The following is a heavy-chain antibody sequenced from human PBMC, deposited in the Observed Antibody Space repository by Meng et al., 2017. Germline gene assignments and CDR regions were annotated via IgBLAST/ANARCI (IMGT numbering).Heavy chain of an antibody. Sequence: EVEVVESCGVLVHPGWSLRLYCAAAGFNVSSNYMGWVRQAPGKGLEWVSVIYSGGSTYYADSVKGRFTIARHNSKNTLYLQMNSLSAEDTAVYYCARGYGLPTYWGQGTLVTVSS. CDR1: GFNVSSNY. CDR2: IYSGGST. D-gene: IGHD5-24*01. V-gene: IGHV3-53*04. CDR3: ARGYGLPTY. J-gene: IGHJ4*02.